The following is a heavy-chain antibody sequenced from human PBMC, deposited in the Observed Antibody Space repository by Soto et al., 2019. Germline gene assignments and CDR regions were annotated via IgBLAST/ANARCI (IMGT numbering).Heavy chain of an antibody. Sequence: SETLSLTCAVYGGSFSGYYWSWIRQPPGKGLEWIGEINHSGSTNYNPSLKSRVTISVDTSKNQFSLKLSSVTAADTAVYYCARDLYYDSSGYAGHAFDIWGQGTMVTV. D-gene: IGHD3-22*01. CDR3: ARDLYYDSSGYAGHAFDI. CDR2: INHSGST. CDR1: GGSFSGYY. J-gene: IGHJ3*02. V-gene: IGHV4-34*01.